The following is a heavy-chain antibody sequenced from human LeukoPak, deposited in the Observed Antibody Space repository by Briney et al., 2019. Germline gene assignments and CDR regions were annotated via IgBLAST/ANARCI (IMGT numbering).Heavy chain of an antibody. CDR2: ISYDGSNK. CDR3: AKDLTYYDILTGYSH. V-gene: IGHV3-30*18. CDR1: GFTFSSYG. J-gene: IGHJ4*02. D-gene: IGHD3-9*01. Sequence: GGSLRLSCAASGFTFSSYGMHWVRQAPGKGLEWVAVISYDGSNKYYADSVKGRSTISRDNSKNTLYLQMNSLRAEDTAVYYCAKDLTYYDILTGYSHWGQGTLVTVSS.